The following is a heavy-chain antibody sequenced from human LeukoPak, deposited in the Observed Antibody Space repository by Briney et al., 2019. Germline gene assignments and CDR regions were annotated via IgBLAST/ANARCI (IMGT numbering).Heavy chain of an antibody. CDR2: ISGSGGST. Sequence: PGGSLRLSCAASGLTFSSYAMSWVRQAPGKGLEWVSAISGSGGSTYYADSVKGRFTISRDNSKNTLYLQMNSLRAEDTAVYYCAKVESTVAPFMIGGSQHFDYWGQGTLVTVSS. D-gene: IGHD4-23*01. V-gene: IGHV3-23*01. J-gene: IGHJ4*02. CDR3: AKVESTVAPFMIGGSQHFDY. CDR1: GLTFSSYA.